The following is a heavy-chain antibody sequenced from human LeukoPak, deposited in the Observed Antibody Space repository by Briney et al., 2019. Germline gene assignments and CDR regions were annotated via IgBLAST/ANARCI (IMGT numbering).Heavy chain of an antibody. D-gene: IGHD5-18*01. J-gene: IGHJ4*02. V-gene: IGHV3-9*01. CDR2: ISWKSGSI. CDR1: GFTFDDYA. Sequence: LAGGSLRLSCAASGFTFDDYAMHWVRQAPGKGLEWVSGISWKSGSIGYADSVKGRFTISRDNAKNSLYLQMNSLRAEDTALYYCAKGPDTAMVSPYDYWGQGTLVTVSS. CDR3: AKGPDTAMVSPYDY.